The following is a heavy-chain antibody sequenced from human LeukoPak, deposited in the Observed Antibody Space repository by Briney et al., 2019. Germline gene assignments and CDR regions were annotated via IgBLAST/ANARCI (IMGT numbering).Heavy chain of an antibody. V-gene: IGHV1-18*01. CDR1: GYTFSNYG. CDR3: ARDQHFRVYDSSIYYPY. CDR2: ISSYNDNT. D-gene: IGHD3-22*01. Sequence: ASVKVSCKASGYTFSNYGISWVRQAPGQGLEWMGWISSYNDNTNYAQKLQGRVTMTTDTSTSTAYMELRSLRSDDTAVYYCARDQHFRVYDSSIYYPYWGQGTLVTVSS. J-gene: IGHJ4*02.